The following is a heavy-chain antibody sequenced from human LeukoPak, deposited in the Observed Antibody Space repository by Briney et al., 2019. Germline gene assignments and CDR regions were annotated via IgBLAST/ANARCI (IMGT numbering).Heavy chain of an antibody. V-gene: IGHV3-33*01. CDR3: ARGLVKNSLLTVADY. J-gene: IGHJ4*02. Sequence: PGGSLRLSCAASGFTFSSYGMHWVRQAPGKGLEWVAVIWYDGSNKYYADSVKGRFTISRDNSKNTLYLQMNSLRAEDTAVYYCARGLVKNSLLTVADYWGQGTLVTVSS. D-gene: IGHD6-19*01. CDR1: GFTFSSYG. CDR2: IWYDGSNK.